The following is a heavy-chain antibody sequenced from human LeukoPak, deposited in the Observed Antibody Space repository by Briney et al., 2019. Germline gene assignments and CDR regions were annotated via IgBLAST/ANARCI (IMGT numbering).Heavy chain of an antibody. V-gene: IGHV3-48*04. CDR3: ARDSGSYSDGWFDP. D-gene: IGHD1-26*01. CDR1: GFTFSSYS. J-gene: IGHJ5*02. CDR2: ISSSSSTI. Sequence: GGPLRLSCAASGFTFSSYSMNWVRQAPGKGLEWVSYISSSSSTIYYADSVKGRFTISRDNAKNSLYLQMNSLRAEDTAVYYCARDSGSYSDGWFDPWGQGTLVTVSS.